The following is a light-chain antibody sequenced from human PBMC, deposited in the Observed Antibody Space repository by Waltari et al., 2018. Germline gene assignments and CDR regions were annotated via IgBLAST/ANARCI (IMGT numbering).Light chain of an antibody. CDR3: QQRSDLPPIT. Sequence: TVLTQSPATLSLSPGERATLSCRASQSISTYLAWYQQKPGQAPRLLISDASYRATGIPARFSGSGSGTDFTLTISSLEPEDFAVYYCQQRSDLPPITFGQGTKVEI. V-gene: IGKV3-11*01. J-gene: IGKJ1*01. CDR2: DAS. CDR1: QSISTY.